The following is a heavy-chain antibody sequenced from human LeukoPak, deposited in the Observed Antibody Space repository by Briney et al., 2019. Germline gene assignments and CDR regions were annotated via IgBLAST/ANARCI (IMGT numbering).Heavy chain of an antibody. V-gene: IGHV1-3*01. J-gene: IGHJ5*02. CDR1: GYTFTSYA. Sequence: ASVKVSCKASGYTFTSYAMHWVRQAPGQRLEWMGWINAGNGNTKYSQKFQGRVTITRDTSTSTAYMELRSLRSDDTAVYYCARQYSSSWPPTWGQGTLVTVSS. CDR2: INAGNGNT. CDR3: ARQYSSSWPPT. D-gene: IGHD6-13*01.